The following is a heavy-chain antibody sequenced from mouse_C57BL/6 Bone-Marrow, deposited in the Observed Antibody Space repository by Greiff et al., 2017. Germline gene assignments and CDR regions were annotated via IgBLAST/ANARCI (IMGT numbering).Heavy chain of an antibody. CDR2: IYPRSGNT. Sequence: VKLQESGAELARPGASVKLSCKASGYTFTSYGISWVKQRPGQGLEWIGEIYPRSGNTYYNEKFKGKATLTADKSSSTAYMELRSLTSKDSAVYFCAYYRGYYAMDYWGQGTSVTVSS. CDR3: AYYRGYYAMDY. V-gene: IGHV1-81*01. CDR1: GYTFTSYG. J-gene: IGHJ4*01. D-gene: IGHD1-1*01.